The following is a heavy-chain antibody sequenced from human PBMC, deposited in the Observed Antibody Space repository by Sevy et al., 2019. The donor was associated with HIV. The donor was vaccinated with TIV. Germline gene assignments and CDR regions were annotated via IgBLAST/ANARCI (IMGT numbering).Heavy chain of an antibody. CDR2: INPNSGGT. CDR1: GYTFTGYY. Sequence: ASVKVSCKASGYTFTGYYMHWVRQAPGQGLEWMGWINPNSGGTNYAQKFQGRVTMTGDTSISTAYMELSRLGSDDTAVYYCARPAAAGGDWFDPWGQGTLVTVSS. CDR3: ARPAAAGGDWFDP. D-gene: IGHD6-13*01. J-gene: IGHJ5*02. V-gene: IGHV1-2*02.